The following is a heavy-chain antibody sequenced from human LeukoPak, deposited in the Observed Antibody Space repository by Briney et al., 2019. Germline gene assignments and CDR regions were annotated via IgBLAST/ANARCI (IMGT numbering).Heavy chain of an antibody. CDR2: INPDSCYT. CDR3: TRGWNL. J-gene: IGHJ5*02. CDR1: VYRFTSSD. V-gene: IGHV1-8*02. Sequence: ASVKVSCKSSVYRFTSSDINWVRQATGQGLEWMGWINPDSCYTGYAEKFQDRLTIAGDTSITTAYMQLTKLKSEATAVYYCTRGWNLWGQGTLVTVSS. D-gene: IGHD5-12*01.